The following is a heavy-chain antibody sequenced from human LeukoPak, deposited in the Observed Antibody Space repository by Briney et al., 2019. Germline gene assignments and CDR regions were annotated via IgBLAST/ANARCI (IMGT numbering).Heavy chain of an antibody. CDR3: AKDLDGYFRY. J-gene: IGHJ4*02. V-gene: IGHV3-33*06. Sequence: GGSLRPSCAASGFTFSSYGMHWVRQAPGKGLEWVAVIWYDGSNKYYADSVKGRFTISRDNSKNTLYLQMNSLRAEDTAVYYCAKDLDGYFRYWGQGTLVTVSS. D-gene: IGHD3-22*01. CDR2: IWYDGSNK. CDR1: GFTFSSYG.